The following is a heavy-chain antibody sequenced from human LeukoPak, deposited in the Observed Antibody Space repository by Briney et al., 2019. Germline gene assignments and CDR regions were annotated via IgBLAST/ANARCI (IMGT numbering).Heavy chain of an antibody. CDR1: GFTFTSNS. D-gene: IGHD2-2*01. Sequence: GGSLRLSCAASGFTFTSNSMNWVRQAPGKGLEWVSSISSSSSYIYYADSVKGRFTISRDNAKNSLYLQMNSLRAEDTAVYYCARDFTGLVPSNWFDPWGQGTLVTVSS. CDR3: ARDFTGLVPSNWFDP. V-gene: IGHV3-21*01. J-gene: IGHJ5*02. CDR2: ISSSSSYI.